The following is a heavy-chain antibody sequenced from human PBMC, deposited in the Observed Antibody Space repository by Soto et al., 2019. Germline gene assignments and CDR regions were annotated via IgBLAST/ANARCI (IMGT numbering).Heavy chain of an antibody. J-gene: IGHJ3*02. D-gene: IGHD4-17*01. Sequence: GGSLRLSCAASGFTFSSYSMNWVRQAPGKGLEWVSSISSSSSYIYYADSVKGRFTISRDNAKNSLYLQMNSLRAEDTAVYYCARDLDGDSAFEIWGQGTMVTVSS. CDR2: ISSSSSYI. CDR1: GFTFSSYS. CDR3: ARDLDGDSAFEI. V-gene: IGHV3-21*01.